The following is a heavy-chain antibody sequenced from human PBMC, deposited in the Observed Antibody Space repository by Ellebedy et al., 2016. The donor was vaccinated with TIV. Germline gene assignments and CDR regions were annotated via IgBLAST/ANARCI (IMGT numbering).Heavy chain of an antibody. CDR2: IIPILGIA. J-gene: IGHJ4*02. CDR3: ARAPETSYYDFWSGYYFDY. Sequence: SVKVSXXASGGTFSSYAISWVRQAPGQGLEWMGRIIPILGIANYAQKFQGRVTMTRDTSTSTVYMELSSLRSEDTAVYYCARAPETSYYDFWSGYYFDYWGQGTLVTVSS. V-gene: IGHV1-69*04. CDR1: GGTFSSYA. D-gene: IGHD3-3*01.